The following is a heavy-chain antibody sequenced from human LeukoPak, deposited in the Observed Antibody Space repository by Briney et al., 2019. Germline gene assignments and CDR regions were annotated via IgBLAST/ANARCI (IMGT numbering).Heavy chain of an antibody. CDR3: ARAYSSSWYWNWFDP. D-gene: IGHD6-13*01. J-gene: IGHJ5*02. CDR1: GYPISSGYS. Sequence: PSETLSLTCTVSGYPISSGYSWGWIRQPPGKGLEWIASIYNSGSTSYNPSLKSRVTISVDMSKNQFSLKMSSVTAADTAVYYCARAYSSSWYWNWFDPWGQGTLVTVSS. V-gene: IGHV4-38-2*02. CDR2: IYNSGST.